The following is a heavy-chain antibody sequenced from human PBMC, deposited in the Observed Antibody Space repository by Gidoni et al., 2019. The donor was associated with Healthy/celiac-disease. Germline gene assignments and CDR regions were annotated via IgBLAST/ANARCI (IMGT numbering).Heavy chain of an antibody. D-gene: IGHD2-2*01. V-gene: IGHV1-69*06. CDR2: NIPIFGTA. J-gene: IGHJ4*02. CDR1: GGPFSSYA. CDR3: ASSTKTGRYCSSTSCLPRDY. Sequence: QVQLVQSGAEVKKPGSSVKVSCKASGGPFSSYAISWVRQAPGQGLTWMGGNIPIFGTAKHAQKFQGRVTITADKSTSTADMVLSSLRSEDTAVYYCASSTKTGRYCSSTSCLPRDYWGQGTLVTVSS.